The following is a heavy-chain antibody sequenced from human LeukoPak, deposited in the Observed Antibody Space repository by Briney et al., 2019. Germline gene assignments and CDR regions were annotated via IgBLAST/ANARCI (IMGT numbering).Heavy chain of an antibody. CDR2: IYYSGST. V-gene: IGHV4-39*01. J-gene: IGHJ4*02. Sequence: PSETLSLTCTVSGDSISSSISYWGWIRQPPGKGLEWIGSIYYSGSTHYNPSLKSRVFMSVDTSKNQFSLKLSSVTAADTAVYYCARNHTHEGYGYYFDYWGQGTLITVSS. D-gene: IGHD5-18*01. CDR1: GDSISSSISY. CDR3: ARNHTHEGYGYYFDY.